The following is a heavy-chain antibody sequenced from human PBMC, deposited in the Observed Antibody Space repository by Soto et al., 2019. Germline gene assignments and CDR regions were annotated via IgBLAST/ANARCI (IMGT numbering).Heavy chain of an antibody. CDR3: ARDSAVRVLEWSENWFDP. Sequence: QVQLVQSGAEVKKPGSSVKVSCKASGGTFSSYAISWVRQAPGQGLEWMGGIIPIFGTANYAQKFQGRVTITADKSTSTAYMELSSLRSEDTAVYYCARDSAVRVLEWSENWFDPWGQGTLGTVSS. CDR2: IIPIFGTA. CDR1: GGTFSSYA. J-gene: IGHJ5*02. D-gene: IGHD3-3*01. V-gene: IGHV1-69*06.